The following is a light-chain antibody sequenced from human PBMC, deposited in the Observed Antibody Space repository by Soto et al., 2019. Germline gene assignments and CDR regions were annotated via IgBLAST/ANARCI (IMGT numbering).Light chain of an antibody. CDR3: QQYDNLLRT. V-gene: IGKV1-33*01. CDR2: DAS. J-gene: IGKJ1*01. CDR1: QAIGNN. Sequence: TKMTKSPSSLSESVGDRVTITCKASQAIGNNLNWYQQKPGKAPKLLIYDASNLETGVPSRFSGSGSGTDFTFTISSLQPEDIATYYCQQYDNLLRTFGQGTKVEIK.